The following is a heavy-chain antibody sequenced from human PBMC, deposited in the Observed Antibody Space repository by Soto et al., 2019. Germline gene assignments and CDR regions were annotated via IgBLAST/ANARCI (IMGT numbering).Heavy chain of an antibody. CDR2: ISWNSGSI. D-gene: IGHD3-22*01. J-gene: IGHJ4*02. CDR1: GFRFDDYA. CDR3: AKYISVRGWYYYVSSVFDC. Sequence: EVQLVESGGGLVQTGRSLRLSCATSGFRFDDYAMHWVRQAPGKGLEWVSGISWNSGSIGYADSVEGRFTISRDIGKNSLVLQMSRLWAEDTGLYYCAKYISVRGWYYYVSSVFDCWGQGTLVTVCS. V-gene: IGHV3-9*01.